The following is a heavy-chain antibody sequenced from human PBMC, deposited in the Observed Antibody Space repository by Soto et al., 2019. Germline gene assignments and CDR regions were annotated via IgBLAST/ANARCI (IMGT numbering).Heavy chain of an antibody. CDR1: GYIFTSYD. CDR2: MNPNSGNT. CDR3: ARERTRGFDP. J-gene: IGHJ5*02. V-gene: IGHV1-8*01. Sequence: QVHLVQSGAEVRKPGASVKDSCKAAGYIFTSYDINWVRQATGQGLEWMGWMNPNSGNTAYAQKFQGRVTMTRNTSISTAHMELSSLRSEDTAVYYCARERTRGFDPWGQGTLVTVSS.